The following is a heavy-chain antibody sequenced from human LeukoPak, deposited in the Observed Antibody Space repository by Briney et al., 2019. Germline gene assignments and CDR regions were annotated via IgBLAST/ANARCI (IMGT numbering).Heavy chain of an antibody. V-gene: IGHV3-30*03. CDR1: GFTFSSYG. Sequence: GGSLRLSCAASGFTFSSYGMHWVRQAPGKGLEWVAVISYDGSNKYYADSVKGRFTISRDNSRSTLYLQMNSLRPEDTAIYYCAREGYYGSGSPPSLYFDYWGQGTLVTVSS. J-gene: IGHJ4*02. D-gene: IGHD3-10*01. CDR2: ISYDGSNK. CDR3: AREGYYGSGSPPSLYFDY.